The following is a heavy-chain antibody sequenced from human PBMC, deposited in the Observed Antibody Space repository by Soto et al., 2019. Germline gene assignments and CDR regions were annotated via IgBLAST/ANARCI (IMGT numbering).Heavy chain of an antibody. V-gene: IGHV4-59*01. Sequence: SETLSLTCTVSGGSIISYYWSWIRQPPGKGLEWIGYIYYSGSTNYNPSLKSRVTISVDTSKNQFSLKLSSVTAADTAVYYCAAYSSGWYGGYNWFDPWGQGTLVTVSS. J-gene: IGHJ5*02. CDR1: GGSIISYY. CDR3: AAYSSGWYGGYNWFDP. D-gene: IGHD6-19*01. CDR2: IYYSGST.